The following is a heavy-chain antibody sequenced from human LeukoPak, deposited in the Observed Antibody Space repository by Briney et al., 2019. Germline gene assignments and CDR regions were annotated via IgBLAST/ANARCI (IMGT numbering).Heavy chain of an antibody. J-gene: IGHJ4*02. CDR2: ISPTGSTT. CDR1: GFSFSGHW. D-gene: IGHD6-6*01. Sequence: GGSLRLSCTASGFSFSGHWMHWARQLPGKGLVWVSRISPTGSTTSYADSVKGRFTVSRDNAKNTLYLQVNNLRAEDTAVYYCARGPNSNWSGLDFWGQRTLLTVSS. V-gene: IGHV3-74*01. CDR3: ARGPNSNWSGLDF.